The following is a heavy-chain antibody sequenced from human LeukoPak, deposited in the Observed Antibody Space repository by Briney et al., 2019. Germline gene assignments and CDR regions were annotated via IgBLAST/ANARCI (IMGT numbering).Heavy chain of an antibody. J-gene: IGHJ4*02. CDR2: IIPILGIA. V-gene: IGHV1-69*04. Sequence: ASVKVSCKASVGTFSSYAISWVRQAPGQGLEWMGRIIPILGIANYAQKFQGRVTITADKSTSTAYMELSSLRSEDTAVYYCARDAYYYDSSGYRLFDYWGQGTLVTVSS. CDR3: ARDAYYYDSSGYRLFDY. CDR1: VGTFSSYA. D-gene: IGHD3-22*01.